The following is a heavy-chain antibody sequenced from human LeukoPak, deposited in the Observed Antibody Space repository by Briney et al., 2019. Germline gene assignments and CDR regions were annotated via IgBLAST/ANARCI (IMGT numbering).Heavy chain of an antibody. CDR3: ARGLYDSSGYYTVPFDY. J-gene: IGHJ4*02. CDR2: ISAYNGNT. Sequence: ASVKVSCKASGYTFTSYGISWVRQAPGQGLEWMGWISAYNGNTNCAQKLQGRVTMTTDTSTSTAYMELRSLRSDDTAVYYCARGLYDSSGYYTVPFDYWGQGTLVTVSS. D-gene: IGHD3-22*01. V-gene: IGHV1-18*01. CDR1: GYTFTSYG.